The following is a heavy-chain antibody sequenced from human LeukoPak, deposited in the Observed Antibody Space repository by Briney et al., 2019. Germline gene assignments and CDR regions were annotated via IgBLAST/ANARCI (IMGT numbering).Heavy chain of an antibody. CDR1: GGSISSSSYY. CDR2: IYYSGST. CDR3: ARHPYDSPPPDY. D-gene: IGHD3-22*01. J-gene: IGHJ4*02. Sequence: SETLSLTCTVSGGSISSSSYYWGWIRQPPGKGLEWIGSIYYSGSTYYNPSLKGRVTISVDTSKNQFSLKLSSVTAADTAVYYCARHPYDSPPPDYRGQGTLVTVSS. V-gene: IGHV4-39*01.